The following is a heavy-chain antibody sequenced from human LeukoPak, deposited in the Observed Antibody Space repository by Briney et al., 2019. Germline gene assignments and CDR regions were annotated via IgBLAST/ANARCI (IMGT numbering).Heavy chain of an antibody. J-gene: IGHJ6*02. CDR3: AKDLAAATPYGMDV. V-gene: IGHV3-9*01. CDR2: ISWSSGSI. Sequence: GGSLRLSCAASGFTFDDYAMHWVRQAPGKGLEWVSGISWSSGSIGYADSVKGRFTISRDNAKNSLYLQMNSLRAENTALYYCAKDLAAATPYGMDVWGQGTTVTVSS. D-gene: IGHD6-13*01. CDR1: GFTFDDYA.